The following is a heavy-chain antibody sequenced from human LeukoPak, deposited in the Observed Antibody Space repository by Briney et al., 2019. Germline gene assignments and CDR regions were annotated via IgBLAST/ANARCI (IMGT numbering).Heavy chain of an antibody. D-gene: IGHD3-16*02. Sequence: PSETLSLTCAVYGGSFGGYYWSWIRQPPGKGLEWIGEINHSGSTNYNPSLKSRVTISVDTSKNQFSLKLSSVTAADTAVYYCARGQDYDYVWGSYRWYFDLWGRGTPVTVPS. J-gene: IGHJ2*01. CDR1: GGSFGGYY. CDR3: ARGQDYDYVWGSYRWYFDL. CDR2: INHSGST. V-gene: IGHV4-34*01.